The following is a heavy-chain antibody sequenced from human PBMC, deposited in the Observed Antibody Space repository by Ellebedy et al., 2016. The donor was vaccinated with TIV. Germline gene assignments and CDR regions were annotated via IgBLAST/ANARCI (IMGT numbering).Heavy chain of an antibody. D-gene: IGHD3-22*01. CDR3: ARDIGLVVITTPTQNNWFDP. Sequence: GGSLRLSXAASGFTFSSYWMSWVRQAPGKGLEWVANIKQDGSEKYYVDSVKGRFTISRDNAKNSLYLQMNSLRAEDTAVYYCARDIGLVVITTPTQNNWFDPWGQGTLVTVSS. J-gene: IGHJ5*02. CDR2: IKQDGSEK. CDR1: GFTFSSYW. V-gene: IGHV3-7*01.